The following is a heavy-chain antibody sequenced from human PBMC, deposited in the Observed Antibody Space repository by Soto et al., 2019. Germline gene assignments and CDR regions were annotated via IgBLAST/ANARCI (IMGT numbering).Heavy chain of an antibody. J-gene: IGHJ6*02. CDR3: ARATVYYYDSSGYYYPRVHDYKLGYYGMDV. CDR2: IYYSGST. D-gene: IGHD3-22*01. V-gene: IGHV4-31*03. CDR1: GGSISSGGYY. Sequence: SETLSLTCTVSGGSISSGGYYWSWIRQHPGKGLEWIGYIYYSGSTYYNPSLKSRVTISVDTSKNQFSLKLSSVTAADTAVYYCARATVYYYDSSGYYYPRVHDYKLGYYGMDVWGQGTMVTVSS.